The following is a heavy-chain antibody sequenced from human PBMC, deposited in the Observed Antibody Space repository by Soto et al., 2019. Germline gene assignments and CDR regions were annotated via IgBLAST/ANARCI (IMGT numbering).Heavy chain of an antibody. D-gene: IGHD6-19*01. V-gene: IGHV1-18*01. CDR1: GYTYTSYG. CDR3: ARARAIAVAASDFDY. Sequence: QVRLVQSGAEVKKPGASVKVSCKSSGYTYTSYGISWVRQAPGQGSVWMGWISAYNGNTNYPQKLQGRVTMTTDTPTSTAYMELRSLRSHDTAVYYCARARAIAVAASDFDYWGQGTLVTVSS. J-gene: IGHJ4*02. CDR2: ISAYNGNT.